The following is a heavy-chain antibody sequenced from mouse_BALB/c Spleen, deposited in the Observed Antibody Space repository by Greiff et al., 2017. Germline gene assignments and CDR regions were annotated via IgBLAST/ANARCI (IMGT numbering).Heavy chain of an antibody. CDR3: ARGAYGSSYWFAY. Sequence: EVQRVESGGGLVQPGGSLKLSCAASGFTFSSYTMSWVRQTPEKRLEWVATISDGGSYTYYQDSVKGRFTISRDNAKNNLYLQMSSLKSEDTAMYYCARGAYGSSYWFAYWGQGTLVTVAA. CDR1: GFTFSSYT. CDR2: ISDGGSYT. V-gene: IGHV5-4*02. J-gene: IGHJ3*01. D-gene: IGHD1-1*01.